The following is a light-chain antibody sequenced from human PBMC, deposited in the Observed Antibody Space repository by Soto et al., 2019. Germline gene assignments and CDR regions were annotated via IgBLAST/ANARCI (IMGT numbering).Light chain of an antibody. CDR2: DTS. J-gene: IGKJ5*01. Sequence: EIVLTQSPGTLSLSPGERATLSCRASQSVTSSFLAWLQQKPGQAPRLLIYDTSKGATGIPDRFSGSGSGTDFTLTISRLEPEDFAVYYCQQYDRSPITFGQGTRLEIK. CDR1: QSVTSSF. CDR3: QQYDRSPIT. V-gene: IGKV3-20*01.